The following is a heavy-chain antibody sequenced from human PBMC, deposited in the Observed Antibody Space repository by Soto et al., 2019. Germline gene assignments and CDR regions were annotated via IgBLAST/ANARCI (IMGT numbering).Heavy chain of an antibody. J-gene: IGHJ4*02. D-gene: IGHD2-2*01. CDR1: GFTFSSYA. CDR2: ISYDGSNK. V-gene: IGHV3-30-3*01. Sequence: GGFLRLSCAASGFTFSSYAMHWVRQAPGKGLEWVAVISYDGSNKYYADSVKGRFTISRDNSKNTLYLQMNSLRAEDTAVYYCARGRVPTKYYFDYWGQGTLVNVSS. CDR3: ARGRVPTKYYFDY.